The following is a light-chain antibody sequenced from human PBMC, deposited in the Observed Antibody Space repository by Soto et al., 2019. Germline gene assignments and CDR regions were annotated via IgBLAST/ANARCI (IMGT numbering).Light chain of an antibody. CDR2: GAS. Sequence: EIMLTQSPATLSVSPGERATLSCRASQSVSSKLAWYQQKPGQAPRLLIYGASTRATGIPARFSGSGSGTEFTLTISSLQSEDFAVYYCQQYNNWPLTFGGGTKVDI. V-gene: IGKV3-15*01. J-gene: IGKJ4*01. CDR3: QQYNNWPLT. CDR1: QSVSSK.